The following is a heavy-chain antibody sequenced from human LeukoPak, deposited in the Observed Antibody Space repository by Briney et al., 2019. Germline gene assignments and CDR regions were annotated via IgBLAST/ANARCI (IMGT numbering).Heavy chain of an antibody. CDR2: INGDGSTT. D-gene: IGHD3-10*01. J-gene: IGHJ4*02. Sequence: GGSLRLSCTASGFTFSTYWINWVRQGPGKGLVWVALINGDGSTTTHADSVKGRFTISRDNAKNTAYLQMNSLRDEDTAVYFCARDYAGSPDYWGQGTLVTVSA. CDR1: GFTFSTYW. V-gene: IGHV3-74*03. CDR3: ARDYAGSPDY.